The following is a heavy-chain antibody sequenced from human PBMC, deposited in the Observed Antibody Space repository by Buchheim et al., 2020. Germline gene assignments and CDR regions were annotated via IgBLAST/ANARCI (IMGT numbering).Heavy chain of an antibody. D-gene: IGHD1-14*01. V-gene: IGHV4-31*01. CDR2: IYYTGNS. CDR1: SASISSGGYY. CDR3: ADPSAGTTGYYQH. Sequence: QVQLQESGPGLVRPSQTLSLTCTVSSASISSGGYYWSWLRQLPGKGLEWIGYIYYTGNSYSNPSLQSPVTMSVATSEIQFTLQLNSVTAADTAVYYCADPSAGTTGYYQHWGQGTL. J-gene: IGHJ1*01.